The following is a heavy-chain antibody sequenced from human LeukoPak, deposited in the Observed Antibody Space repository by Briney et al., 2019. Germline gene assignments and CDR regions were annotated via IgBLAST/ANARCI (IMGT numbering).Heavy chain of an antibody. V-gene: IGHV3-74*01. CDR3: ARGVATIFGSSWYYNY. CDR1: GFTFSSYW. CDR2: INTDGSST. J-gene: IGHJ4*02. D-gene: IGHD5-12*01. Sequence: GGSLRLSCAVSGFTFSSYWMHWVRQGPGKGLVWVAGINTDGSSTSYADSVKGRVTISRDNAKNTLYPQMSSLRAEDTAVYYCARGVATIFGSSWYYNYWGQGTLVTVSS.